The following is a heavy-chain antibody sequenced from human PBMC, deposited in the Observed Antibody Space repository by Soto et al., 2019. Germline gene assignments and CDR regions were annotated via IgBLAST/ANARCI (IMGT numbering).Heavy chain of an antibody. D-gene: IGHD3-3*01. J-gene: IGHJ5*02. V-gene: IGHV1-69*12. CDR3: ASDGDPGYSFWSGPLGGGRFDP. Sequence: QVQLVQSGAEVKEPGSSVNVSCKTSGGTFGNTAVTWVRQVPGQGLEWIGGIVPLFGTANYAQKCRGRAMITADAPTRTAYIDPSSLRSDDTAIYYCASDGDPGYSFWSGPLGGGRFDPWGQGTLVTVSS. CDR2: IVPLFGTA. CDR1: GGTFGNTA.